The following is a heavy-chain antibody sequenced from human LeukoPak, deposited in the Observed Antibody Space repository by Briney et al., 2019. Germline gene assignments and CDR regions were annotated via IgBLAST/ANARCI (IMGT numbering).Heavy chain of an antibody. V-gene: IGHV5-51*01. D-gene: IGHD3-9*01. CDR1: GYSFTTYW. J-gene: IGHJ3*01. Sequence: GESLKISCKTSGYSFTTYWIGRVRQMPGKGLEWMGSIYPDDSDTTYSPSFQGQVTISADKSISTAFLQWSSLKASDTAMYYCARRWGTYDISTGYYRDQDAFDLWGQGTMVTVSS. CDR2: IYPDDSDT. CDR3: ARRWGTYDISTGYYRDQDAFDL.